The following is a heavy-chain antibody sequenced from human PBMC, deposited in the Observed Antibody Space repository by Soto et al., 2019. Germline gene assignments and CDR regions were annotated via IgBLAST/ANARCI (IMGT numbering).Heavy chain of an antibody. CDR3: ARGYSSSSYAFDI. D-gene: IGHD6-6*01. V-gene: IGHV4-59*01. CDR1: GGSISSYY. Sequence: PSETLSLTCTVSGGSISSYYWSWIRQPPGKGLEWIGYIYYSGSTNYNPSIKSRVTITVDTSKNQFYLRLSSVTAADTAVYYCARGYSSSSYAFDIWGQGTMVTVSS. J-gene: IGHJ3*02. CDR2: IYYSGST.